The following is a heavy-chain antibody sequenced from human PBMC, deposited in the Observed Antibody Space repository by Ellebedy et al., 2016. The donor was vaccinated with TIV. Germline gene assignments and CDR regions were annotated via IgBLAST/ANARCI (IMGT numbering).Heavy chain of an antibody. CDR3: ATGKLSHDVSGYPLVAFDI. D-gene: IGHD3-22*01. V-gene: IGHV3-15*07. CDR2: IKNKGDGGTT. J-gene: IGHJ3*02. Sequence: GESLKISCAASGFSFSNAWMNWVRQAPGKGLEWVGRIKNKGDGGTTDYAAPVKGRFSFSRDDSKNTLYLQMDSLKIEDTAVYYCATGKLSHDVSGYPLVAFDIWGQGTMVTVSS. CDR1: GFSFSNAW.